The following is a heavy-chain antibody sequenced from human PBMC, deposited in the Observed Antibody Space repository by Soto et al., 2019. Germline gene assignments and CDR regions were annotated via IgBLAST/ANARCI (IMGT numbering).Heavy chain of an antibody. CDR2: IDPSDSYT. D-gene: IGHD1-7*01. V-gene: IGHV5-10-1*01. Sequence: PGESLKISCKGSGYSFTSYWISWVRQMPGKGLEWMGRIDPSDSYTNYSPSFQGHVTISADKSISTAYLQWSSLKASDTAMYYCSRRSGNTGMDYYYYGMDVWGQGTTVTVSS. CDR3: SRRSGNTGMDYYYYGMDV. J-gene: IGHJ6*02. CDR1: GYSFTSYW.